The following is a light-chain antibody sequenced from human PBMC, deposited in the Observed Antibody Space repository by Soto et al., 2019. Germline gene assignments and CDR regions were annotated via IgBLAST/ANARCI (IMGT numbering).Light chain of an antibody. V-gene: IGKV3-20*01. J-gene: IGKJ1*01. CDR1: QSVSSSY. CDR2: GAS. Sequence: EIVSTQSPGILSLSPGERATLSCRASQSVSSSYLAWYQQKPGQAPRLLMYGASSRATGIPDRFSGSGSGTDFTLTISRLEPEDFAVYYCQQYGTSPRTFGQGTKVDI. CDR3: QQYGTSPRT.